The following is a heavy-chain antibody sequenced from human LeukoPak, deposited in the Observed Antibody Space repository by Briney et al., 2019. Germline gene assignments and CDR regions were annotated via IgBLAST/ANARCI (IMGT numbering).Heavy chain of an antibody. D-gene: IGHD3-9*01. V-gene: IGHV3-23*01. CDR2: ISGGGGSN. CDR3: AKEAGELRYFGWLFSGDERQDT. J-gene: IGHJ5*02. Sequence: PGGSLRLSCAASGFTFSSYAMSWVRQAQGQGLEWVSAISGGGGSNYYADSVKGRFTISRDNSKNTLYLQMNSLRAEDTAVYHCAKEAGELRYFGWLFSGDERQDTWGQGALVTVSS. CDR1: GFTFSSYA.